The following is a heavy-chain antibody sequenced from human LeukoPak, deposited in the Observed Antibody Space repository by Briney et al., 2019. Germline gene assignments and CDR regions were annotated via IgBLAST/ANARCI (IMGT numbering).Heavy chain of an antibody. CDR1: GFTFSSYS. CDR2: ISSSSSYI. CDR3: ASATYYYDSSGYPKPFDY. Sequence: GGSLRLSCAASGFTFSSYSMNWVRQAPGKGLEWVSSISSSSSYIYYADSVKGRFTISRDNAKNSLYLQMNSLRAEDTAVYYCASATYYYDSSGYPKPFDYWGQGTLVTVSS. V-gene: IGHV3-21*01. D-gene: IGHD3-22*01. J-gene: IGHJ4*02.